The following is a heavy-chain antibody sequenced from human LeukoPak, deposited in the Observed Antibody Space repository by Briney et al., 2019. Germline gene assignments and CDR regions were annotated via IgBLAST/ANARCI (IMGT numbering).Heavy chain of an antibody. J-gene: IGHJ1*01. Sequence: GGSLRLSCAASGFTFSSYAMHWVRQAPGKGLEWVAVISYDGSNKYYADSVKGRFTISRDNSKNTLYLQMNSLRAEDTAVYYCAKASARGAAAGTWYFQHWGQGTLVTVSS. CDR1: GFTFSSYA. V-gene: IGHV3-30-3*01. D-gene: IGHD6-13*01. CDR2: ISYDGSNK. CDR3: AKASARGAAAGTWYFQH.